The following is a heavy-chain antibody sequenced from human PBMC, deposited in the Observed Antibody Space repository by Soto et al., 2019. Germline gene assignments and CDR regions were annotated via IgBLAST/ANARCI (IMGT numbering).Heavy chain of an antibody. V-gene: IGHV3-66*01. CDR3: ARYRGAVTGD. J-gene: IGHJ4*02. CDR2: IYLGGSI. D-gene: IGHD6-19*01. CDR1: GFTTRSSY. Sequence: EVLLVESGGGLVQPGGSLRLSCAASGFTTRSSYMSSVRQAPGKGLEWVSDIYLGGSIYYADSVRGRLSISRDNSKNALYLQLYSMTGEETAGYYCARYRGAVTGDWGQGTLVTVSS.